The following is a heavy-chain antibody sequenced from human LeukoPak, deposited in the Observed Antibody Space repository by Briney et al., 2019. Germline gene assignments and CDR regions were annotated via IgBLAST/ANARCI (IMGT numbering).Heavy chain of an antibody. Sequence: GGSLRLSCAASGFTFSSYAMSWVRQAPEKGLKWVSTISGGDNNTYYADSVKGRFTISRDNSKNTLYLQMNSLRAEDTAVYYCAKDRGPWLLGTFDYWGQGTLVTVSS. CDR1: GFTFSSYA. J-gene: IGHJ4*02. D-gene: IGHD5-24*01. CDR2: ISGGDNNT. V-gene: IGHV3-23*01. CDR3: AKDRGPWLLGTFDY.